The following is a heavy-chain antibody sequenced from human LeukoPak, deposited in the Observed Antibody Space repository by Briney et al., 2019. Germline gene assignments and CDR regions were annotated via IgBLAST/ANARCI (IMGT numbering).Heavy chain of an antibody. J-gene: IGHJ4*01. Sequence: AGGSLRLSCVVSGLSFGDSYMTWIRQTPGMGLESLAYISGSGHDIYYADSVKGRFTISRDNAKNSLYLQMNSLRPEDTALYYCSTGPRSLIYWGHGTLVTVSS. V-gene: IGHV3-11*01. CDR2: ISGSGHDI. CDR3: STGPRSLIY. CDR1: GLSFGDSY.